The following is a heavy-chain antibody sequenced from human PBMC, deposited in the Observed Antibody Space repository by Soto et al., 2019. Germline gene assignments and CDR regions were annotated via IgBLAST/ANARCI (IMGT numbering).Heavy chain of an antibody. J-gene: IGHJ5*02. D-gene: IGHD2-2*01. CDR2: MNPNSGET. CDR3: XXXAMPARPRWYNWFDP. CDR1: GYTFNDYE. V-gene: IGHV1-8*02. Sequence: QEQLVQSAAEVKKPGASVKVSCMTSGYTFNDYEINWVRQATGQGLEWIGWMNPNSGETGYAQRFQGRVTMTTSSSLSTAYLELSSLTSDDTAVYYCXXXAMPARPRWYNWFDPWGQGTLVTVSS.